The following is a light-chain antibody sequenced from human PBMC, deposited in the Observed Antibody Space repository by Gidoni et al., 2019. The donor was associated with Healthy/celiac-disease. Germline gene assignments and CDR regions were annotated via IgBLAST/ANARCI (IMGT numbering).Light chain of an antibody. V-gene: IGKV1-39*01. Sequence: DTHITESPSSLSASVGDRHTITCRATQSIISYLIWYQQKPVKPPTLLLYAASSLQSGVPSRFSGSSSATEFTLPISSLQPADFATYYCRQSYSTPPTFGPGTKVEIK. CDR2: AAS. CDR3: RQSYSTPPT. CDR1: QSIISY. J-gene: IGKJ1*01.